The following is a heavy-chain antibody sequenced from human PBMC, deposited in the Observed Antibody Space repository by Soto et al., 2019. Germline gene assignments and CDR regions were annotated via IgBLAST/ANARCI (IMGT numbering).Heavy chain of an antibody. D-gene: IGHD2-15*01. V-gene: IGHV3-15*01. CDR1: ELTFSNAW. CDR2: IKSKSDDGTT. Sequence: EVQLVESGGGLVKPGGSLRLSCAASELTFSNAWMSWVRQAPGKGLEWVGRIKSKSDDGTTDYAAPLKGRFIISRDDSKNTVFLQVSSLKTEDTAVYYFTTDPMRCSGVSCYGPFDHWGQGTLVTVSS. J-gene: IGHJ4*02. CDR3: TTDPMRCSGVSCYGPFDH.